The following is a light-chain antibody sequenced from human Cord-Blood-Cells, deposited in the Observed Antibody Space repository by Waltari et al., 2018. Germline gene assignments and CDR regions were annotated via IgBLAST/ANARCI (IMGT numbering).Light chain of an antibody. CDR2: EVS. J-gene: IGLJ2*01. CDR3: SSYAGSNNVV. V-gene: IGLV2-8*01. Sequence: QSALTQPPSASGSPGQSVPISCTGTSSHVGGHNYVSWYQQHPGKAPKLMIYEVSKRPSGVPDRFSGSKSGNTASLTVSGLQAEDEADYYCSSYAGSNNVVFGGGTKLTVL. CDR1: SSHVGGHNY.